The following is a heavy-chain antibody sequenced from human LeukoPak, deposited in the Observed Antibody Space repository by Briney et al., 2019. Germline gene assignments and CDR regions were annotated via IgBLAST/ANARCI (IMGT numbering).Heavy chain of an antibody. CDR1: GGSISSHY. J-gene: IGHJ4*02. Sequence: SETLSLTCTVSGGSISSHYWSWIRQPAGKGLEWIGRIYTSGSTNYNPSLKSRVTMSVDTSKNQFSLKLSSVTAADTAVYYCARDGYYYDSSGYSYYFDYWGQGTLVTVSS. V-gene: IGHV4-4*07. CDR3: ARDGYYYDSSGYSYYFDY. CDR2: IYTSGST. D-gene: IGHD3-22*01.